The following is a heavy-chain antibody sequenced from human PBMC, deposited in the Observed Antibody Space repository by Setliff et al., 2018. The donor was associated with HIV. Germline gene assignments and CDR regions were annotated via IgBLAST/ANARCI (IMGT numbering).Heavy chain of an antibody. D-gene: IGHD5-12*01. CDR2: IYNSGYS. V-gene: IGHV4-59*01. CDR3: ARGDGYRANDAYYDTGMDV. Sequence: SETLSLTCKVSGAPISSYYWNWIRQPPGKGLEWVGYIYNSGYSNSKPSLKSRVTISLDTSKNQFSLKLSSVTAADTAVYYCARGDGYRANDAYYDTGMDVWGQGITVTVSS. CDR1: GAPISSYY. J-gene: IGHJ6*02.